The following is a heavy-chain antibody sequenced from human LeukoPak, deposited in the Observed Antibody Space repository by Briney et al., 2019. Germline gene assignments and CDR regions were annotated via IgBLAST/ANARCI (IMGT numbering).Heavy chain of an antibody. CDR1: GFTFSSYG. Sequence: GGSLRLSCAASGFTFSSYGMHWVRQAPGKGLEWVAFIRYHGSDKYYADSVKGRFTISRDNSKNTLYLQMNSLRPEDTSVYFCARSPTSWYDYWGQGTLVTVSS. V-gene: IGHV3-30*02. J-gene: IGHJ4*02. CDR3: ARSPTSWYDY. D-gene: IGHD2-2*01. CDR2: IRYHGSDK.